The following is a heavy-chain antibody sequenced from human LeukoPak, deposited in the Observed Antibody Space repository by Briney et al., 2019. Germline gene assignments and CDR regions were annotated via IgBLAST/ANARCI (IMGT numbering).Heavy chain of an antibody. CDR1: GFTFSTYS. Sequence: GGSLRLSCAASGFTFSTYSMTWVRQAPGKGLEWVSSITSSSSYIYYADSVKGRFTISRDNAKSSLYLQMNSLRAGDTALYYCARHRTASDYWGQGTLVTVSS. J-gene: IGHJ4*02. CDR2: ITSSSSYI. CDR3: ARHRTASDY. D-gene: IGHD3-16*02. V-gene: IGHV3-21*01.